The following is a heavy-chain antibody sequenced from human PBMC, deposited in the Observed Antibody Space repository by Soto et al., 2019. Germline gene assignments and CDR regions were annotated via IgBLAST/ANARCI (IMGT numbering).Heavy chain of an antibody. CDR1: GGTSISYY. J-gene: IGHJ5*02. CDR2: IYYSGST. Sequence: SETHSLTSTFSGGTSISYYWSWIRQPPGKGLEWIGSIYYSGSTYYNPSLKSRVTISVDTSKNQFSLKLSSVTAADTAVYYCARSCITTSCYIWFDPWGQGTLVTVSS. D-gene: IGHD2-2*02. V-gene: IGHV4-59*12. CDR3: ARSCITTSCYIWFDP.